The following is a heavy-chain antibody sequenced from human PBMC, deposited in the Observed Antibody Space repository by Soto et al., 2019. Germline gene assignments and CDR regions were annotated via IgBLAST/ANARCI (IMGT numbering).Heavy chain of an antibody. CDR2: ISAYNGAT. CDR1: GYTFSDHG. CDR3: AKDRPRLTQQLNGVS. V-gene: IGHV1-18*01. D-gene: IGHD2-8*01. J-gene: IGHJ5*02. Sequence: QIQLVQSGAEVKKPGASVRVSCKASGYTFSDHGFSWVRQGPGQGLEWLGWISAYNGATDYAQKFKGRVTQPTDTSTSTAYMELRSLRSDDTAVYYCAKDRPRLTQQLNGVSWGQGTLVTVSS.